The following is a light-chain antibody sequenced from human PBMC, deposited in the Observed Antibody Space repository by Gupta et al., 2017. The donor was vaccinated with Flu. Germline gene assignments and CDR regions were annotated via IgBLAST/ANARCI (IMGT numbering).Light chain of an antibody. V-gene: IGKV3-20*01. CDR3: QQYGSSPAYT. CDR1: QTVGGSF. Sequence: EIVLTQSPGSLSLSPGERATLSCRASQTVGGSFLAWYQQQPGQAPRLLIYGASTRASGIPDRFSGSGSGTDFTLTISRLEPEDVAVYYCQQYGSSPAYTFGQGTKLEI. CDR2: GAS. J-gene: IGKJ2*01.